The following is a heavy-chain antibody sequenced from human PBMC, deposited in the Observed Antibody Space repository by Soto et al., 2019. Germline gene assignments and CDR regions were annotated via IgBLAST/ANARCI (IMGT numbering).Heavy chain of an antibody. CDR3: ARCPGEKCARNTIFGVVGEGFDY. D-gene: IGHD3-3*01. J-gene: IGHJ4*02. V-gene: IGHV3-23*01. CDR1: GFTFNNFA. Sequence: EVQLLESGGGLVQPGGSLRLSCAASGFTFNNFAMSWVRQAPGKGLEWVSSTSDGGGSTYYGDSVKGRFTISRDNSKNTLYLQMNSLRAEDTAVYYCARCPGEKCARNTIFGVVGEGFDYWGQGTLVTVSS. CDR2: TSDGGGST.